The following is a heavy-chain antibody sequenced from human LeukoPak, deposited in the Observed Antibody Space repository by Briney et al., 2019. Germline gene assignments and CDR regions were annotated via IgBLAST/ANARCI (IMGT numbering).Heavy chain of an antibody. CDR3: ASQVNWNYDY. V-gene: IGHV3-48*03. CDR2: ISSSGSTI. J-gene: IGHJ4*02. CDR1: GFTFSSYE. Sequence: GGSLRLSCAASGFTFSSYEMNWVRQAPGKGLEWVSYISSSGSTIYYADSVKGRFTISRDNAKNSLYLQMNSLRAGDTAVYYCASQVNWNYDYWGQGTLVTVSS. D-gene: IGHD1-1*01.